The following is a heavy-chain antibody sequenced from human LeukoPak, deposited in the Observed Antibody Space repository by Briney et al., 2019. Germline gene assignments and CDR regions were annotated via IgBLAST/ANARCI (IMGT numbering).Heavy chain of an antibody. V-gene: IGHV3-23*01. CDR1: GFTFSSYG. D-gene: IGHD3-16*02. CDR3: ARLGYRGFRDAFDI. Sequence: GGSLRLSCAASGFTFSSYGMSWVRQAPGKGLEWVSAISGSGGTTYYADSVKGRFTISRDNSKNTLYLQMNSLKASDTAMYYCARLGYRGFRDAFDIWGQGTMVTVSS. J-gene: IGHJ3*02. CDR2: ISGSGGTT.